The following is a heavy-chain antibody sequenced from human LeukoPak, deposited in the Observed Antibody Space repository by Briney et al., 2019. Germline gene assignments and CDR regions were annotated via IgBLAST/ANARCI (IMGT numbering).Heavy chain of an antibody. CDR2: VYYTGRT. Sequence: PSETLSLTCTVSGGSISSYYWSWIRQPPGKGLEWIGYVYYTGRTSYNPSLKSRVTISVDSSKNHFSLKLNSVTAADTAVYYCARAHRGFDPWGQGTLVTVSS. J-gene: IGHJ5*02. D-gene: IGHD1-14*01. V-gene: IGHV4-59*01. CDR1: GGSISSYY. CDR3: ARAHRGFDP.